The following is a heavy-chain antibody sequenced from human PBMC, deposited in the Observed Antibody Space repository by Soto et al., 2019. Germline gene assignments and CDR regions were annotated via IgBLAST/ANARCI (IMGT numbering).Heavy chain of an antibody. V-gene: IGHV3-30-3*01. CDR2: ISYDGSNK. J-gene: IGHJ2*01. CDR3: ARDAGYGGNSNWYFDL. Sequence: QVQLVESGGGVVQPGRSLRLSCAASGFTFSSYAMHWVRQAPGKGLVWVAVISYDGSNKYYADSVKGRFTISRDNSKNTLYLQMNSLRAEDTAVYYCARDAGYGGNSNWYFDLWGRGTLVTVSS. CDR1: GFTFSSYA. D-gene: IGHD4-17*01.